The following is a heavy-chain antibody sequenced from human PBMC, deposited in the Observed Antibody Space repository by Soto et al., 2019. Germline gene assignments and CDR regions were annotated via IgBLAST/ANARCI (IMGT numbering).Heavy chain of an antibody. Sequence: GGPLIRSCGVSGFTFSVCVIHWVSQAPGKGLEWVSLISSDGKNKFYGDSVKGRFIISRDQSKNMLSLQMNSLRPEDTAVYYCAKGLEGGATIDEHWGQGNLVNVSS. D-gene: IGHD1-26*01. CDR2: ISSDGKNK. CDR3: AKGLEGGATIDEH. J-gene: IGHJ4*02. CDR1: GFTFSVCV. V-gene: IGHV3-30*18.